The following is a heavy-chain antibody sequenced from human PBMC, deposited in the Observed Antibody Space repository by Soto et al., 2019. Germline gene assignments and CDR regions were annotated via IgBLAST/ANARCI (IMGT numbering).Heavy chain of an antibody. CDR3: ARGSGSGSYYLDP. Sequence: QVQLQESGPGLVKPSQTLSLTCTVSGGSISSGGYYWSWIRQHPGKGLEWIGYIYYSGSTYYNPSLKSRVTVSVDTSKNQFSLKLSSVTAADTAVYYCARGSGSGSYYLDPWGQGTLVTVSS. CDR2: IYYSGST. CDR1: GGSISSGGYY. V-gene: IGHV4-31*03. D-gene: IGHD3-10*01. J-gene: IGHJ5*02.